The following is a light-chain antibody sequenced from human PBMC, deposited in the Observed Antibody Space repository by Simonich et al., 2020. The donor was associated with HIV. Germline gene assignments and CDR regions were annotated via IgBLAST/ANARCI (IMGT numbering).Light chain of an antibody. V-gene: IGKV4-1*01. CDR3: QQYYTTPPT. CDR2: WAS. J-gene: IGKJ1*01. Sequence: DIVMTQSPDSLAVSLGERATLKCKSSQSVLYSSNNKNYLAWYQQKPGQPPKLLIYWASTRESGVPDRFSASGSGTDFTLTISSLQAEDVAIYSCQQYYTTPPTFGQGTKVEIK. CDR1: QSVLYSSNNKNY.